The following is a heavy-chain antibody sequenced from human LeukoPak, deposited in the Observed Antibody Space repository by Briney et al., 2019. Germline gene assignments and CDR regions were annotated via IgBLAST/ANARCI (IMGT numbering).Heavy chain of an antibody. CDR1: GFTLSDYY. D-gene: IGHD3-10*01. CDR2: ISSSGSYT. J-gene: IGHJ3*02. V-gene: IGHV3-11*06. CDR3: ARDLGLIWFGELGDAFDI. Sequence: GGSLRLSCAASGFTLSDYYMSWIRQAPGKGLEWVSYISSSGSYTNYADSVKGRFTISRDSAKNSLYLQMNSLRVDDTAVYYCARDLGLIWFGELGDAFDIWGQGTMVPVSS.